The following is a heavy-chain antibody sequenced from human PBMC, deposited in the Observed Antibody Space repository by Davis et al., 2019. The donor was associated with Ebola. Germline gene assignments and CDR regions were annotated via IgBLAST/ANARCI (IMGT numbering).Heavy chain of an antibody. CDR1: GYTFTSYG. D-gene: IGHD2-2*02. V-gene: IGHV1-18*01. CDR2: ISAYNGNT. J-gene: IGHJ4*02. Sequence: ASVKVSCKASGYTFTSYGISWVRQAPGQGLEWMGWISAYNGNTNYAQKLQGRVTMTTDTSTSTAYMELRSLRSDDTAVYYCARSCSSTSCYRIGRFCDYWGQGTLVTVSS. CDR3: ARSCSSTSCYRIGRFCDY.